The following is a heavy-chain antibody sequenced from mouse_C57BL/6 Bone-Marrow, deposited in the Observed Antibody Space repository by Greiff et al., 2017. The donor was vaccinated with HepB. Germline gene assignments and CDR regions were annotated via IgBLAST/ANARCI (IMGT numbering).Heavy chain of an antibody. CDR3: ARDLDYFDY. V-gene: IGHV5-16*01. CDR1: GFTFSDYY. Sequence: EVKLMESEGGLVQPGSSLKLSCTASGFTFSDYYMAWVRQVPEKGLEWVANINYDGSSTYYLDSLKSRFIISRDKAKNILYLQMSSLKSEDTATYYCARDLDYFDYWGQGTTLTVSS. J-gene: IGHJ2*01. CDR2: INYDGSST.